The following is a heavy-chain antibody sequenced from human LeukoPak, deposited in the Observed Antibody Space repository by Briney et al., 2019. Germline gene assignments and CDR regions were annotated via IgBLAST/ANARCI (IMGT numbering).Heavy chain of an antibody. D-gene: IGHD3-22*01. CDR3: ERDRVHHYDSSGYYYAAPQYYFDY. CDR1: GGSISSYY. J-gene: IGHJ4*02. Sequence: ASETLSLTCTVSGGSISSYYWSCIRHPPGKGLECIGYIYYSVSTNYNPSLKSRVTISVDTSKNQCSLQLSSVKAADTAMYYCERDRVHHYDSSGYYYAAPQYYFDYWGQGTLVTVSS. CDR2: IYYSVST. V-gene: IGHV4-59*12.